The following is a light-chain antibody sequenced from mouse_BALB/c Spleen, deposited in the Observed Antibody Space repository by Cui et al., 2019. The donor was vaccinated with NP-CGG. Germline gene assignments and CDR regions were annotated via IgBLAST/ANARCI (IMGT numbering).Light chain of an antibody. V-gene: IGLV1*01. CDR2: GIN. Sequence: QAVVTPQSALTTSPGETVTLTCRSSVGAVTTSNYANWVQEKPDHLFTGLIGGINNRAPGVPARFSGSLIGDKAALTITGAQTEDEAIYFCALWYSTHWVFGGGTKLTVL. CDR3: ALWYSTHWV. J-gene: IGLJ1*01. CDR1: VGAVTTSNY.